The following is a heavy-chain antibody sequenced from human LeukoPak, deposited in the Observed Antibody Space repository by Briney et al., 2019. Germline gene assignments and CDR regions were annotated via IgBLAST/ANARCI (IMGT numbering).Heavy chain of an antibody. CDR3: AKLSNYDFWSGKNNWFDP. J-gene: IGHJ5*02. D-gene: IGHD3-3*01. CDR1: GFTFSSYA. Sequence: GGSLRLSCAASGFTFSSYAMSWVRQAPGKGLEWVSAISGSGGSTYYADSVKGRFTISRDNSKNTLYLQMNSLRAEDTAVYYCAKLSNYDFWSGKNNWFDPWGQGTLVTVSS. V-gene: IGHV3-23*01. CDR2: ISGSGGST.